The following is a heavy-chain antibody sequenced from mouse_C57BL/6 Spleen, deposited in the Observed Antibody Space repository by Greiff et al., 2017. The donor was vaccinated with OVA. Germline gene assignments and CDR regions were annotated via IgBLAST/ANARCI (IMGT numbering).Heavy chain of an antibody. J-gene: IGHJ1*03. CDR1: GYTFTDYY. V-gene: IGHV1-19*01. Sequence: EVQLQQSGPVLVKPGASVKMSCKASGYTFTDYYMNWVKQSHGKSLEWIGVINPYNGGTSYNQKFKGKATLTVDKSSSTAYMELNSLTSEDSAVYDCARGNYRYFDVWGTGTTVTVSS. CDR2: INPYNGGT. CDR3: ARGNYRYFDV.